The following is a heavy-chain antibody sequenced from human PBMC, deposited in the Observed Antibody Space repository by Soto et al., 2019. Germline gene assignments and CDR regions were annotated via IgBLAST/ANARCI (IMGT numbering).Heavy chain of an antibody. Sequence: SETLSLTCTVSGGSISSYYWSWIRQPPGKGLEWIGYIYYSGSTNYNPSLKSRVTISVDPSKNQFSLKLSSVTAADTAVYYCARAKGIPAATIYYYYGMDVWGQGTTVTVS. CDR2: IYYSGST. CDR3: ARAKGIPAATIYYYYGMDV. V-gene: IGHV4-59*01. D-gene: IGHD6-25*01. CDR1: GGSISSYY. J-gene: IGHJ6*02.